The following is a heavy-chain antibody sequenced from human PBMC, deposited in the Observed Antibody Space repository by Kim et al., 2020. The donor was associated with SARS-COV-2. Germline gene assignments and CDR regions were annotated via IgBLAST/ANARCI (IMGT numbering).Heavy chain of an antibody. Sequence: GGSLRLSCAASGFTVSSNYMSWVRQAPGKGLEWVSVIYSGGSTYYADSVKGRFTISRDNSKNTLYLQMNSLRAEDTAVYYCARAQTYGDYDPYYYYGMDVWGQGTTVTVSS. CDR1: GFTVSSNY. CDR2: IYSGGST. V-gene: IGHV3-66*01. CDR3: ARAQTYGDYDPYYYYGMDV. J-gene: IGHJ6*02. D-gene: IGHD4-17*01.